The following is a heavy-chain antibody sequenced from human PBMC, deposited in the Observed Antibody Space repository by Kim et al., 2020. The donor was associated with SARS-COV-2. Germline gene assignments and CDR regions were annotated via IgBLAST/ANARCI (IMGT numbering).Heavy chain of an antibody. J-gene: IGHJ6*02. Sequence: GGSLRLSCAASGFTFGDYAMHWVRQAPGKGLEWVSGISWNSGSIGYADSVKGRFTISRDNAKNSLYLQMNSLRAEDTALYYCAKGGNVLRYFDWPIGEWGQYGMDVCGQGTTVTVSS. V-gene: IGHV3-9*01. D-gene: IGHD3-9*01. CDR3: AKGGNVLRYFDWPIGEWGQYGMDV. CDR1: GFTFGDYA. CDR2: ISWNSGSI.